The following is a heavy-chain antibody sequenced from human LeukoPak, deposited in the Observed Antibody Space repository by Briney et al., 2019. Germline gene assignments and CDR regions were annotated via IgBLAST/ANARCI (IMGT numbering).Heavy chain of an antibody. D-gene: IGHD7-27*01. J-gene: IGHJ4*02. CDR1: GGSISSSDYY. Sequence: SETLSLTCTVSGGSISSSDYYWGWVRQPPGKGLEWFGSIFYSGSTYYNPSLKSRVTISVDTSKNQFSLRLSYVTAADTAVYYCTRDNSTNWGFFDNWGQGTLVTVSS. CDR3: TRDNSTNWGFFDN. V-gene: IGHV4-39*07. CDR2: IFYSGST.